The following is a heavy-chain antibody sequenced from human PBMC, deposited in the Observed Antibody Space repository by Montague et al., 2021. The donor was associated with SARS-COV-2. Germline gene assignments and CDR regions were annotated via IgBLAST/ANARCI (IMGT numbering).Heavy chain of an antibody. CDR3: ARVGGLGVVGVYYYCLDV. V-gene: IGHV4-59*01. D-gene: IGHD5/OR15-5a*01. CDR2: INYSGST. J-gene: IGHJ4*02. Sequence: SETLSLTCTVSGGSLSSFYWSWIRQPPGKGLEWIGYINYSGSTNFSPSLKSRVTISLDTSKNQFSLKLSSVTTADTAVYYCARVGGLGVVGVYYYCLDVWGQGTLVTVSS. CDR1: GGSLSSFY.